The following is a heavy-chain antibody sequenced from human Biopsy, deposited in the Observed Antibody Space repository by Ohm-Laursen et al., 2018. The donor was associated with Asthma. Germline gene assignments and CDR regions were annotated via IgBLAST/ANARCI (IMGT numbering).Heavy chain of an antibody. CDR3: ARQSGQDYGDSSGFDI. Sequence: SLRLSCAAPGFVFSQCGMHWVRQGPGKGLEWVALVSSDGHNIYYEDSVKGRFTISRDNSRNRLYLQINRLTAEDSAVYFCARQSGQDYGDSSGFDIWGQGTKVAVSS. CDR1: GFVFSQCG. J-gene: IGHJ3*02. D-gene: IGHD3-22*01. CDR2: VSSDGHNI. V-gene: IGHV3-30*03.